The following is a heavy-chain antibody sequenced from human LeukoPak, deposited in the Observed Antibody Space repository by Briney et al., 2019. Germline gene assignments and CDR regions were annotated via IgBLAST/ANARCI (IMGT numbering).Heavy chain of an antibody. D-gene: IGHD2-15*01. Sequence: PGGSLRLSCAASGFTFSSYGMHWARQAPGKGLEWVAVIWYDGSNKYYADSVKGRFTISRDNSKNTLYLQMNSLRAEDTAVYYCARDPPYCSGGSCYSGSYYYGMDVWGQGTTVTVPS. J-gene: IGHJ6*02. CDR3: ARDPPYCSGGSCYSGSYYYGMDV. V-gene: IGHV3-33*01. CDR1: GFTFSSYG. CDR2: IWYDGSNK.